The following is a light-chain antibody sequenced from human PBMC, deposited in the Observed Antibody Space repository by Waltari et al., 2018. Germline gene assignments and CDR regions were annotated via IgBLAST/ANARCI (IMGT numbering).Light chain of an antibody. CDR2: WAS. CDR3: QQYYNTPLT. CDR1: ESVLYSSDNKNH. V-gene: IGKV4-1*01. Sequence: DIVMTQSPESLAVSLGERATISCKTSESVLYSSDNKNHLAWYQQKPGQPPRLLLYWASTRESGVPDRFIGSGSETDFTLTVTSLQAEDVAVYYCQQYYNTPLTFGGGTKVEVK. J-gene: IGKJ4*01.